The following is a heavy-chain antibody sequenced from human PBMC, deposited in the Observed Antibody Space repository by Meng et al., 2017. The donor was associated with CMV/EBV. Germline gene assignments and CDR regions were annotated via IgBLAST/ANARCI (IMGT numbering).Heavy chain of an antibody. CDR1: GFTFSSYA. J-gene: IGHJ5*02. CDR3: AKDHRDFWSGYTTGWFDP. V-gene: IGHV3-23*03. Sequence: GESLKISCAASGFTFSSYAMSWVRQAPGKGLERVSVIYSGGSSTYYADSVKGRFTISRDNSKNTLYLQMNSLRAEDTAVYYCAKDHRDFWSGYTTGWFDPWGQGTLVTVLL. CDR2: IYSGGSST. D-gene: IGHD3-3*01.